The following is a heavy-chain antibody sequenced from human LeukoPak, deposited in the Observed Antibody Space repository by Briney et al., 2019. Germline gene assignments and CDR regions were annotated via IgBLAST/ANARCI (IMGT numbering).Heavy chain of an antibody. CDR3: ARVAAMIDPGAFDI. V-gene: IGHV4-59*12. CDR2: IYYSGST. Sequence: GSLRLSCAASGFTFSSYAMSWVRQAPGKGLEWVGNIYYSGSTNYNPSLKSRVTMSVDTSKNQFSLKLSSVTAADTAVYYCARVAAMIDPGAFDIWGQGTMVTVSS. J-gene: IGHJ3*02. CDR1: GFTFSSYA. D-gene: IGHD3-22*01.